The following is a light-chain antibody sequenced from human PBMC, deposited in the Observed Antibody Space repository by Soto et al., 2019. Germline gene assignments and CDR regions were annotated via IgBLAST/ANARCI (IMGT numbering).Light chain of an antibody. J-gene: IGKJ4*01. CDR1: QSVSTN. CDR3: QQYNNWPPARLS. V-gene: IGKV3-15*01. Sequence: DIVMTQSPATLSVSPGERATLSCWASQSVSTNLAWYQQKPGQARRLLIYGASARATGVPARFSGSGSGTEFTLTISSLQSEDFAIYYCQQYNNWPPARLSFGGGTKVEI. CDR2: GAS.